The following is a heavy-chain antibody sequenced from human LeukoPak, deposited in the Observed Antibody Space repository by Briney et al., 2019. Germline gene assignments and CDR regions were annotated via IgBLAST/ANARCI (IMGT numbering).Heavy chain of an antibody. V-gene: IGHV3-33*03. D-gene: IGHD3-22*01. J-gene: IGHJ3*02. CDR3: ARNRFYYDISVYDAFDI. Sequence: PGGSLRLSCAASGFTFSTYGMHWVRQAPGKGLEWVAVIWYDGENKYYADSVKGRFNISRDNSGNTLYLQMNSLRAEDTAVYFCARNRFYYDISVYDAFDIWGQGTMVTVSS. CDR1: GFTFSTYG. CDR2: IWYDGENK.